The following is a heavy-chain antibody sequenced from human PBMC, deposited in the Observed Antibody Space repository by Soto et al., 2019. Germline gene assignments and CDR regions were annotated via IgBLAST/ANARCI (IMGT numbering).Heavy chain of an antibody. CDR3: ARDYAAADLYYYYGMDV. D-gene: IGHD6-13*01. CDR1: GFTFSSYW. CDR2: IKQDGSEK. J-gene: IGHJ6*02. V-gene: IGHV3-7*05. Sequence: PGGSLRLSCAASGFTFSSYWMSWVRQAPGKGLEWVANIKQDGSEKYYVNSVKGRFTISRDNAKNSLYLQMNSLRAEDTAVYYCARDYAAADLYYYYGMDVWGQGTTVTVSS.